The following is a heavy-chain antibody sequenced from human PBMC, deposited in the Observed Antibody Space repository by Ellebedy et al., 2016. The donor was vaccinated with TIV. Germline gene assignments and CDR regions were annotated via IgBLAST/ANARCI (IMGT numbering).Heavy chain of an antibody. CDR2: IYYSGST. CDR1: GGSISSSSYY. V-gene: IGHV4-39*01. J-gene: IGHJ4*02. Sequence: GSLRLSXTVSGGSISSSSYYWGWIRQPPGKGLEWIGSIYYSGSTYYNPSLKSRVTISVDTSKNQFSLKLSSVTAADTAVYYCASGELYDSSGYYYFDYWGQGTLVTVSS. CDR3: ASGELYDSSGYYYFDY. D-gene: IGHD3-22*01.